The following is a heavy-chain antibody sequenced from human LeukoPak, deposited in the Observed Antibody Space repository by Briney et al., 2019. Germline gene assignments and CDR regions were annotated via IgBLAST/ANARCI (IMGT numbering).Heavy chain of an antibody. V-gene: IGHV3-7*04. J-gene: IGHJ6*02. CDR3: ARGAYYDFWSGYFPNYYYYGMDV. CDR2: IKQDGSEK. Sequence: GGSLRLSYAASGFTFSSYWMSWVRQAPGKGLEWVANIKQDGSEKYYVDSVKGRFTISRDNAKNSLYLQMNSLRAEDTAVYYCARGAYYDFWSGYFPNYYYYGMDVWGQGTTVTVSS. CDR1: GFTFSSYW. D-gene: IGHD3-3*01.